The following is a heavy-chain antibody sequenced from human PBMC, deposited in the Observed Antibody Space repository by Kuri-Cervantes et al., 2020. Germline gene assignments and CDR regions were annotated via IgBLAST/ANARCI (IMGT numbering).Heavy chain of an antibody. CDR3: ARVSGIAVAGNPDY. CDR2: ISAYNGNT. J-gene: IGHJ4*02. Sequence: ASVKVSCKASGYTFTSYGISWVRQAPGQGLEWMGWISAYNGNTNYAQKLQGRVTMTTDTSTSTAYLEVRSLRSDDTAVYYCARVSGIAVAGNPDYWGQGTLVTVSS. V-gene: IGHV1-18*01. D-gene: IGHD6-19*01. CDR1: GYTFTSYG.